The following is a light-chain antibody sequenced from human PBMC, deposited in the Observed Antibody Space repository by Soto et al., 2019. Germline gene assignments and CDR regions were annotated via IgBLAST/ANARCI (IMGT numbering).Light chain of an antibody. CDR3: QQYDSSPYT. Sequence: EIVMTQSPATLSVSPGERATLSCRAAQNIKSNLAWYQQKPGQAPRLLIYGASTRATGVPGRVSGSGSGTEFTLTISSLQSEDFAVYYCQQYDSSPYTFGQGTKLEIK. CDR1: QNIKSN. J-gene: IGKJ2*01. V-gene: IGKV3-15*01. CDR2: GAS.